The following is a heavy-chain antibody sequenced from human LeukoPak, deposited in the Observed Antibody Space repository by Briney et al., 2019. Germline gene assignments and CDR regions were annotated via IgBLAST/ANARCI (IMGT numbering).Heavy chain of an antibody. CDR2: IYYSGST. CDR1: GGSISIYY. CDR3: AREGYGMDV. J-gene: IGHJ6*02. V-gene: IGHV4-59*01. Sequence: SETLSLTCTVPGGSISIYYWSWIRQPPGKGLEWIGYIYYSGSTNYNPSLKSRVTISVDTSKNQFSLKLSSVTAADTAVYYCAREGYGMDVWGQGTTVTVSS.